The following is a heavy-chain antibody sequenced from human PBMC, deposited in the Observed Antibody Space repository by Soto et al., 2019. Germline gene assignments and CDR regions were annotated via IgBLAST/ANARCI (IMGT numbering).Heavy chain of an antibody. CDR3: ARDPGYSSALPGGYDLDC. CDR2: IWYDGGNQ. V-gene: IGHV3-33*01. D-gene: IGHD6-19*01. Sequence: QVQLVESGGGVVQPGRSLRLSCAASGFTFSTYGMHWVRQAPGKGLEWVAVIWYDGGNQYYADSVKGRFTISKDNSRNTLYLQLNNLRVDDTAVYYCARDPGYSSALPGGYDLDCWGQGTLVTVSS. CDR1: GFTFSTYG. J-gene: IGHJ4*02.